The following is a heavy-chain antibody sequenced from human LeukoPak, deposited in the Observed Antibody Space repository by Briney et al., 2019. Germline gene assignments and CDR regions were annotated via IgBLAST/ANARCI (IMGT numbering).Heavy chain of an antibody. CDR1: GGTFSSYA. J-gene: IGHJ4*02. V-gene: IGHV1-18*01. CDR3: ARDIAGYCSSTSCYKGSDY. D-gene: IGHD2-2*02. CDR2: IIAYNGNT. Sequence: ASVKVSCKASGGTFSSYAISWVRQAPGQGLEWMGWIIAYNGNTNYAQKLQGRVTMTTDTSTSTAYMELRSLRSDDTAVYYCARDIAGYCSSTSCYKGSDYWGQGTLVTVSS.